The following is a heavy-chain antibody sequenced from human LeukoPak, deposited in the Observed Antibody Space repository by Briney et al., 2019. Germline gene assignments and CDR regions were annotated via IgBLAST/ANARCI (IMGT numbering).Heavy chain of an antibody. Sequence: KPSETLSLTCAVYGGSFSGYYWSWIRQPPGKGLGWIGEINHSGSTNYNPSLKSRVTISVDTSKNQFSLKLSSVTAADTAVYYCARGKNNYFDYWGQGTLVTVSS. V-gene: IGHV4-34*01. J-gene: IGHJ4*02. CDR1: GGSFSGYY. CDR2: INHSGST. CDR3: ARGKNNYFDY.